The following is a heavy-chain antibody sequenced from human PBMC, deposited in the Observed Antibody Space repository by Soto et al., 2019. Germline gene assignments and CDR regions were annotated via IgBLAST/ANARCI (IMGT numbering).Heavy chain of an antibody. CDR3: ARPRGTGSSAFDV. CDR2: INTDGSWT. D-gene: IGHD1-1*01. CDR1: GFTFSNYW. V-gene: IGHV3-74*01. Sequence: EVQLVESGGDLVQSGGSLRLSCAASGFTFSNYWMHWVRQAPGKGLVGVSRINTDGSWTDYADSVKGRFTISRDNAKNTRYLRMNSLRAEDTAVYYCARPRGTGSSAFDVWGQGTMVTVSS. J-gene: IGHJ3*01.